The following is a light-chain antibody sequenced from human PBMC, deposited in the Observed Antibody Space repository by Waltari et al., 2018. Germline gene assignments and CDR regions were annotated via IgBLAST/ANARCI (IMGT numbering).Light chain of an antibody. CDR2: GAS. Sequence: IQMSKPPSSLPSFVRDRVTITCRASHRIINSLAWYQQRPGKAPKLLLYGASRLESGVPPRFSGSGSGTDYTLTISSLQPDDFATYYCQQYYFTPYTFGQGTKLEIK. J-gene: IGKJ2*01. CDR3: QQYYFTPYT. CDR1: HRIINS. V-gene: IGKV1-NL1*01.